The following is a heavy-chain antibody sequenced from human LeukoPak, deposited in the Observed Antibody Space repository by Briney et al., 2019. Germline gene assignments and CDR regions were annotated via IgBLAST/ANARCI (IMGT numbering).Heavy chain of an antibody. CDR2: ISSGGGST. Sequence: GGSLRLSCAASGFTFSSYALSWVRQAPGKGLEWVSTISSGGGSTYYADSVKGRFAISRDNSKNTLFLLMNSLRAEDTAVYYCAKPTAAGYYFDYWGQGTLVTVSS. CDR1: GFTFSSYA. J-gene: IGHJ4*02. CDR3: AKPTAAGYYFDY. V-gene: IGHV3-23*01. D-gene: IGHD6-13*01.